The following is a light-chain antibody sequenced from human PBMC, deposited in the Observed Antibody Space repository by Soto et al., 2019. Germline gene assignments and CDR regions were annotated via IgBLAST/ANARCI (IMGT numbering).Light chain of an antibody. V-gene: IGKV3-20*01. CDR2: DAS. J-gene: IGKJ4*01. CDR1: QTVRSNY. CDR3: QKFSRYHLN. Sequence: GLTHCPFTLSLSPGERSTVSCRASQTVRSNYLAWYQQKPGQAPRLLIYDASSRATGIPDRFSGGRSGKEFTPTISRMEPADFEVSSCQKFSRYHLNFRGGNQVDIK.